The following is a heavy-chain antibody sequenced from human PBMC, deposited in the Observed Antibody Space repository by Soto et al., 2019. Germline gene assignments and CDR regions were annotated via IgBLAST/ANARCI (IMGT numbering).Heavy chain of an antibody. J-gene: IGHJ4*02. V-gene: IGHV5-51*01. CDR2: IYPDDSDT. CDR3: ARRDMLTGYVYFDY. CDR1: GYTFTKNW. Sequence: GESLKISCQASGYTFTKNWVGWVRQMPGKGLEWMGIIYPDDSDTRYSPSFQGHVTISADKSISTAYLQWSSLKASDSATYYCARRDMLTGYVYFDYWGQGTQVTVSS. D-gene: IGHD3-9*01.